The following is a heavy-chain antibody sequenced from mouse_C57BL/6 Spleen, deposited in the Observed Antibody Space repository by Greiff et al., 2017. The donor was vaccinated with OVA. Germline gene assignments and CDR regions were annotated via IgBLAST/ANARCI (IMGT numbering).Heavy chain of an antibody. J-gene: IGHJ1*03. D-gene: IGHD1-1*01. CDR1: GFNIKNTY. Sequence: DVKLVESVAELVRPGASVKLSCTASGFNIKNTYMHWVKQRPEQGLEWIGRIDPANGNTKYAPKFQGKATITADTSSNTAYLQLSSLTSEDTAIYYGARWTTVVGYFDVWGTGTTVTVSS. CDR2: IDPANGNT. V-gene: IGHV14-3*01. CDR3: ARWTTVVGYFDV.